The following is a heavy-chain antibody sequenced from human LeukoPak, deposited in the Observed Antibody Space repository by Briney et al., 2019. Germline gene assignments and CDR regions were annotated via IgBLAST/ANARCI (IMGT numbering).Heavy chain of an antibody. J-gene: IGHJ4*02. Sequence: GGSLRLSCAASGFTFSSYGMHWVRQAPGKGLEWVAFIRYDGSNKYYADSVKGRFTISRDNAKNSLYLQMNSLRAEDTAVYYCARTKEIATISYFDSWGQGTLVTVSS. D-gene: IGHD5-24*01. CDR3: ARTKEIATISYFDS. CDR1: GFTFSSYG. V-gene: IGHV3-30*02. CDR2: IRYDGSNK.